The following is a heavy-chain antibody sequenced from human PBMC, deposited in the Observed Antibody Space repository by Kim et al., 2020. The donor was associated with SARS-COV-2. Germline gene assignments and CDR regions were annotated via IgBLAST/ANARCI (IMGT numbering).Heavy chain of an antibody. D-gene: IGHD3-10*01. J-gene: IGHJ4*02. V-gene: IGHV6-1*01. CDR2: TFCTSKCFN. CDR1: GDSISLNTAA. CDR3: ARERGLSAGFDS. Sequence: SQTLSLTCAICGDSISLNTAAWSWIRQSPSRGLEWLGRTFCTSKCFNDYALSVKSRIIINPDTSKNQFSLQLKSVTPEDTAVYYCARERGLSAGFDSWGQGTRVTVSS.